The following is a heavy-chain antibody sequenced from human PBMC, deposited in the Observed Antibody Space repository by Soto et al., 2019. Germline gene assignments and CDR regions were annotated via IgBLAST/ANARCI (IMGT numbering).Heavy chain of an antibody. CDR1: GYTFTGYG. CDR2: ISAYNGNT. V-gene: IGHV1-18*04. D-gene: IGHD3-16*01. CDR3: ARGGGGLCLCVSIIDFDT. J-gene: IGHJ5*01. Sequence: ASVKVSCKASGYTFTGYGIRWVRQAPGQGLEWMGWISAYNGNTNYAQKLQGRVTMTTDTSTSTAYMELRSLRSDDTAVYYCARGGGGLCLCVSIIDFDTWGHGTLVTVSS.